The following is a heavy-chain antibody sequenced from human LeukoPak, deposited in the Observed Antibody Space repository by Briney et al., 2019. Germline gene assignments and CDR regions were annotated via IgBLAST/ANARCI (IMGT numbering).Heavy chain of an antibody. CDR3: ARVRSSGWNDY. J-gene: IGHJ4*02. V-gene: IGHV4-59*01. CDR2: IYYSGST. Sequence: SETLSLTCTVSGGSISSYYWSWIRQPPGKGLEWIGYIYYSGSTNYNPSLKSRVTISVDTSKNQFSLKLSSVTAADTAVYYCARVRSSGWNDYWGQGTRVTVSS. CDR1: GGSISSYY. D-gene: IGHD6-19*01.